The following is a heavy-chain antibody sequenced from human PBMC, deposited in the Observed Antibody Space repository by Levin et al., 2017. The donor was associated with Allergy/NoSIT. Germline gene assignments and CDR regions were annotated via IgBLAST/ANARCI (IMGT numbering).Heavy chain of an antibody. Sequence: LRLSCAVSGGSISSGGYSWSWIRQPPGKGLEWIGYIYHSGSTYYNPSLKSRVTISVDRSKNQFSLKLSSVTAADTAVYYCARSPSMVRGVTESYYYYMDVWGKGTTVTVSS. CDR3: ARSPSMVRGVTESYYYYMDV. D-gene: IGHD3-10*01. J-gene: IGHJ6*03. CDR2: IYHSGST. CDR1: GGSISSGGYS. V-gene: IGHV4-30-2*01.